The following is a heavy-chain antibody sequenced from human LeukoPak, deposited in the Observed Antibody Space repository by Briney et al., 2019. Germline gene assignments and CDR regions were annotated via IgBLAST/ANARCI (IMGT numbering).Heavy chain of an antibody. J-gene: IGHJ5*02. V-gene: IGHV1-69*04. Sequence: SVKVSCKASGYTFTSYYMHWVRQAPGQGLEWMGRIIPILGIANYAQKFQGRVTITADKSTSTAYMELSSLRSEDTAVYYCARDPGSYYDFWSGYYTALGEFDPWGQGTLVTVSS. D-gene: IGHD3-3*01. CDR2: IIPILGIA. CDR1: GYTFTSYY. CDR3: ARDPGSYYDFWSGYYTALGEFDP.